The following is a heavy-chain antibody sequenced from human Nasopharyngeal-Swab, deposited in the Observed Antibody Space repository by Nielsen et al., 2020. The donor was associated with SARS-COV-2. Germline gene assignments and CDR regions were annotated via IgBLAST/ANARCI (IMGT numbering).Heavy chain of an antibody. CDR3: AKGRYSGYSAFDC. Sequence: GESLKISCAASGFTFSGYAMSWVRQPPGKGLEWVSTVSGNTGNTYYADSVKGRFTISRDISKNTLYLQMNSLRADDTAVYYCAKGRYSGYSAFDCWGQGTLVTVSS. CDR1: GFTFSGYA. V-gene: IGHV3-23*01. CDR2: VSGNTGNT. J-gene: IGHJ4*02. D-gene: IGHD5-12*01.